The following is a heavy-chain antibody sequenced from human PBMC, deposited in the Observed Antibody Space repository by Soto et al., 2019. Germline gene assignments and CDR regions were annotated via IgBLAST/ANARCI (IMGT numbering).Heavy chain of an antibody. CDR3: TRPTLGGFWSCYYCSPFCYSYYGKDV. J-gene: IGHJ6*02. V-gene: IGHV3-49*03. CDR2: IRSKAYGGTT. D-gene: IGHD3-3*01. CDR1: GFTAGDYA. Sequence: SLSLCCTASGFTAGDYAMSWFRQAPGKGLEWVGFIRSKAYGGTTEYAAAVKGRFTISRDDSKSISYLQMNSLKTEETAVYYCTRPTLGGFWSCYYCSPFCYSYYGKDVWGQATTATVPS.